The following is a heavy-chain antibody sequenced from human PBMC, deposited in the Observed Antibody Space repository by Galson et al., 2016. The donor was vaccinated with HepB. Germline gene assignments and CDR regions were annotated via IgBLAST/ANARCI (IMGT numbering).Heavy chain of an antibody. Sequence: LRLSCAASGFTFSAYAMNWVRQPPGKGLEWIGTVYRGRTYYNPSLEGRVTISVAMSTDLLSLKLTSLTAADTAVYYCARAGLLTKASFDYWGQGTLVAVSS. CDR1: GFTFSAYA. CDR3: ARAGLLTKASFDY. D-gene: IGHD4/OR15-4a*01. CDR2: VYRGRT. J-gene: IGHJ4*02. V-gene: IGHV4-38-2*01.